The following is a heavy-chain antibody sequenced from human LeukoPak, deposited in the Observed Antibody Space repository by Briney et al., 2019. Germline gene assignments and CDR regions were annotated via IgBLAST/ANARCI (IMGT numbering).Heavy chain of an antibody. V-gene: IGHV3-7*01. CDR1: GFTFNGYW. D-gene: IGHD6-19*01. Sequence: GSLRLSCAASGFTFNGYWMNWVRRAPGKGLEWVANIKKDGSETKYVDSLRGRFTISRDNAKNSLYLQINGLTVEDTAVYYCSGGSGWLMDVWGKGTTVTVSP. CDR3: SGGSGWLMDV. J-gene: IGHJ6*04. CDR2: IKKDGSET.